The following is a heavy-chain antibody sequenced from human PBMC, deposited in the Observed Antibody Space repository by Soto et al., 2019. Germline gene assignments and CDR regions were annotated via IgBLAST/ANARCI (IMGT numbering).Heavy chain of an antibody. D-gene: IGHD5-12*01. V-gene: IGHV4-4*07. Sequence: PSETLSRTCTVSGGAVTNYDWSWSRQPAGKGLEWIGRIYTSGITDYNPSLNSRVTISIDTDRNQLYLRLTSVTAADTAVYYCARERREEIHSGYDIDCWGKGTLGTVAS. CDR1: GGAVTNYD. CDR3: ARERREEIHSGYDIDC. J-gene: IGHJ4*02. CDR2: IYTSGIT.